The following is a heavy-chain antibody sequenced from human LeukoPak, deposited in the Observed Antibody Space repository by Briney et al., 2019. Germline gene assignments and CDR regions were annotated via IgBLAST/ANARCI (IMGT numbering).Heavy chain of an antibody. J-gene: IGHJ4*02. Sequence: ASVKVSCKASGYXFTSYDMHWVRQAPGQGLKWMRIINPSGGSTSYAQRFQGRVAMTRDTSTTTVYMEVNSLTSEDTAVYFCARDGPTAAPFDYWGQGTLVTVSS. CDR3: ARDGPTAAPFDY. CDR1: GYXFTSYD. D-gene: IGHD2-2*01. CDR2: INPSGGST. V-gene: IGHV1-46*01.